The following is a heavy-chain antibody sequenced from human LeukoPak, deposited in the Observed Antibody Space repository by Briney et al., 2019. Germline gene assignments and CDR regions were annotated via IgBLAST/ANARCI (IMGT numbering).Heavy chain of an antibody. Sequence: HPGGSLRLSCAASGFTFSSYAMSWVRQAPGKGLEWVSAISGSGGSTYYADSVKGRFTISRDNSKNTLYLQMNSLRAEDTAVYYCAKRADIVVVPAAIGDYWGQGALVTVSS. D-gene: IGHD2-2*02. V-gene: IGHV3-23*01. J-gene: IGHJ4*02. CDR2: ISGSGGST. CDR3: AKRADIVVVPAAIGDY. CDR1: GFTFSSYA.